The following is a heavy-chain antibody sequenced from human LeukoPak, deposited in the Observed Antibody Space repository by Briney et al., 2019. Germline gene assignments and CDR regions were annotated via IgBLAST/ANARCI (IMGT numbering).Heavy chain of an antibody. CDR3: ASYILSGSAGGFDY. V-gene: IGHV1-18*01. J-gene: IGHJ4*02. Sequence: ASVKVSCKASGYTFTSYGTSWVRQAPGQGLEWMGWISAYDGNTNYAQKLQGRVTMTTDTSTSTAYMELRSLRSDDTAVYYCASYILSGSAGGFDYWGQGTLVTVSS. D-gene: IGHD1-26*01. CDR1: GYTFTSYG. CDR2: ISAYDGNT.